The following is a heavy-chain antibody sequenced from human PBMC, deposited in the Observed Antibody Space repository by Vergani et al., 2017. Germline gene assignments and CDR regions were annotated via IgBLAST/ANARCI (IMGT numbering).Heavy chain of an antibody. CDR2: INPNSGGT. Sequence: QVQLVQSGAEVKKPGASVKVSCKASGYTFTGYYMHWVRQAPGQGLEWMGWINPNSGGTNYAQKFQGRVTLTRDTSISPAYMELSRLRSDDTAVYYCARDRVMAAAGTQGQGGMDVWGQGTTVTVSS. J-gene: IGHJ6*02. CDR3: ARDRVMAAAGTQGQGGMDV. V-gene: IGHV1-2*02. D-gene: IGHD6-13*01. CDR1: GYTFTGYY.